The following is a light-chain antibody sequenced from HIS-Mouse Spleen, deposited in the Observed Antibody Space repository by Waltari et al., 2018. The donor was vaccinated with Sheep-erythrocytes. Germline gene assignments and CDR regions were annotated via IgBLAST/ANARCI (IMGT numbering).Light chain of an antibody. CDR1: SSNIGNNA. Sequence: QSVLTQPPSVSEAPRQRVTISCSGSSSNIGNNAVNWYQPLPGTAPKLLTYYDXXLPAGXSDRFSGSKSGTSAALAISGLQSEDEADYYCAAWDDSLNGWVFGGGTKLTVL. CDR2: YDX. V-gene: IGLV1-36*01. J-gene: IGLJ3*02. CDR3: AAWDDSLNGWV.